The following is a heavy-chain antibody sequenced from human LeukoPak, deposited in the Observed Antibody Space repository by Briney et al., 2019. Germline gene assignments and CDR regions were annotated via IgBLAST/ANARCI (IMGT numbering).Heavy chain of an antibody. Sequence: ASVKVSCKASGYTFTSYYMHWVRQAPGQGLEWMGIINPSGGSTSYAQKFQGRVTMTRDTSTSTAYMELRSLRSDDTAVYYCARAVAARRAVPNDYWGQGTLVTVSS. J-gene: IGHJ4*02. V-gene: IGHV1-46*01. D-gene: IGHD6-6*01. CDR2: INPSGGST. CDR3: ARAVAARRAVPNDY. CDR1: GYTFTSYY.